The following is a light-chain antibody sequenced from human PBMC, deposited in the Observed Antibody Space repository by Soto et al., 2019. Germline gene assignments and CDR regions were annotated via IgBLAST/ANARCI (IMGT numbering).Light chain of an antibody. CDR3: QQRSNWPPIT. CDR2: GAS. Sequence: EIVMTQSPATLSVSPGERATLSCRASQSVSANLAWYQHKPGQAPRLLIYGASTRATGIPARFSGSGTGTDFTLTISSLQSEDFAVYYCQQRSNWPPITFGQGTRLEI. CDR1: QSVSAN. V-gene: IGKV3-15*01. J-gene: IGKJ5*01.